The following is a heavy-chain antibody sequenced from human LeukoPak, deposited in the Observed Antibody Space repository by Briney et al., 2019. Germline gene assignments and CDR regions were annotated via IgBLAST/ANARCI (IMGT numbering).Heavy chain of an antibody. CDR2: MNPNSGNT. CDR3: ARGPRGYETQDYYYMDV. D-gene: IGHD3-10*01. J-gene: IGHJ6*03. CDR1: GGTFSSYA. Sequence: ASVKVSCKASGGTFSSYAISWVRQAPGQGLEWMGWMNPNSGNTGYAQKFQGRVTMTRNTSISTAYMELSSLRSEDTAVYYCARGPRGYETQDYYYMDVWGKGTTVTVSS. V-gene: IGHV1-8*02.